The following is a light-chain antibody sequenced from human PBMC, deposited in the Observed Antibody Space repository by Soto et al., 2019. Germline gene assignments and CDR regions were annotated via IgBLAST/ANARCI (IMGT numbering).Light chain of an antibody. CDR3: QQYGSSPPGYT. Sequence: EIVLTQSPGTLSLSPGERATLSCRASQSVSSSYLAWYQQKPGQAPRLLIYGASSRATGIPDRFSGSGSGTDFTLTISRLEPEDFAVYYCQQYGSSPPGYTLGQGTKVDIK. CDR2: GAS. V-gene: IGKV3-20*01. J-gene: IGKJ2*01. CDR1: QSVSSSY.